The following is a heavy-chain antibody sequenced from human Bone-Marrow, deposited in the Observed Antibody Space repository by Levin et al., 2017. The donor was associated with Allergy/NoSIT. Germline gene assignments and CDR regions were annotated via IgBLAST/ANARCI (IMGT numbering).Heavy chain of an antibody. D-gene: IGHD2-21*02. CDR1: GFTFSSYS. V-gene: IGHV3-48*01. CDR3: ARGWHIVVVTAILVLDY. J-gene: IGHJ4*02. CDR2: ISSSSSTI. Sequence: GGSLRLSCAASGFTFSSYSMNWVRQAPGKGLEWVSYISSSSSTIYYADSVKGRFTISRDNAKNSLYLQMNSLRAEDTAVYYCARGWHIVVVTAILVLDYWGQGTLVTVSS.